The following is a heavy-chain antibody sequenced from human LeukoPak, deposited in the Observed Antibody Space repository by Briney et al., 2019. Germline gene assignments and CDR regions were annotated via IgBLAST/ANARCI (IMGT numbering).Heavy chain of an antibody. CDR2: IYYSGST. V-gene: IGHV4-28*01. D-gene: IGHD6-25*01. CDR3: ARQGGGFWYFDL. J-gene: IGHJ2*01. Sequence: SDTLSLTCAVSGYSISSSNWWGWIRQPPGKGLEWIGYIYYSGSTNYNPSLKSRVTISVDTSKNQFSLKLSSVTAADTAVYYCARQGGGFWYFDLWGRGTLVTVSS. CDR1: GYSISSSNW.